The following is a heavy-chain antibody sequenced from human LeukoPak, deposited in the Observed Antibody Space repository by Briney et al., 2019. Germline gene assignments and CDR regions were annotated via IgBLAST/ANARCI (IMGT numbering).Heavy chain of an antibody. Sequence: SGGSLRLSCAVSGFSVSNNYMNWVRQAPGKGLEWVSLIYSRGGTSYADSVKGRFTISRDNSKNTLYLQLNSLRAEDTAVYYCAREGSGRTAYNDGLDVWGQGTMVTVS. D-gene: IGHD3-10*01. CDR1: GFSVSNNY. CDR3: AREGSGRTAYNDGLDV. V-gene: IGHV3-53*01. J-gene: IGHJ3*01. CDR2: IYSRGGT.